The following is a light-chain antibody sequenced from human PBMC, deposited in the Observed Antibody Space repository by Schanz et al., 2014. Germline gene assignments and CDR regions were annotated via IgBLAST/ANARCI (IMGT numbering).Light chain of an antibody. V-gene: IGLV2-14*01. CDR2: DVS. CDR3: SAYVQGRNFVA. Sequence: QSALTQPPSASGSPGQSVTISCTGTSSDVGGYNYVSWYQQHPGKAPKLMIYDVSNRPSGVSNRFSGSKSGNTASLTISGLQAEDEADYYCSAYVQGRNFVAFGGGTKLTVL. CDR1: SSDVGGYNY. J-gene: IGLJ2*01.